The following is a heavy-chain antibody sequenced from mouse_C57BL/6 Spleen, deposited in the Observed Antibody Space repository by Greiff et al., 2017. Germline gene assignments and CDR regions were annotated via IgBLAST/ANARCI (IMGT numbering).Heavy chain of an antibody. Sequence: EVQRVEPGGGLVKPGGSLKLSCAASGFTFSDYGMHWVRQAPEKGLEWVAYISSGGSTIYYADTVKGRFTVSRDKAKNTPFLQMTSLRSEDTAMYYCAREGYCDCAMDYWGQGTSVTVSA. D-gene: IGHD2-3*01. J-gene: IGHJ4*01. CDR3: AREGYCDCAMDY. CDR1: GFTFSDYG. CDR2: ISSGGSTI. V-gene: IGHV5-17*01.